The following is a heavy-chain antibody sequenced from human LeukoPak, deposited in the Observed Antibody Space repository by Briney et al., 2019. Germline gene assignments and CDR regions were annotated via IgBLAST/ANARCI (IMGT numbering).Heavy chain of an antibody. CDR1: GFTFSDYG. CDR3: AKCRVTTTCRGTFDI. D-gene: IGHD2-2*01. J-gene: IGHJ3*02. CDR2: IRYDGTFT. V-gene: IGHV3-30*02. Sequence: PGGSLRLSCAASGFTFSDYGMHWVRQAPGRGLEWVAFIRYDGTFTYYADSVKGRFTISRDNTKNTLYLGMSTLRAEDTAIYYCAKCRVTTTCRGTFDIWGQGSMVTVSS.